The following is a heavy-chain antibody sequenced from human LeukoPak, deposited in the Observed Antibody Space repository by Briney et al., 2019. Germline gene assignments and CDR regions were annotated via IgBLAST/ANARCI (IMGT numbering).Heavy chain of an antibody. CDR1: GFIFSDYG. CDR2: TRFDGSIK. CDR3: ARWGGTRQYYFDY. D-gene: IGHD1-1*01. J-gene: IGHJ4*02. V-gene: IGHV3-33*01. Sequence: GGSLRLSCAVSGFIFSDYGFHWVRQAPGKGLEWVAVTRFDGSIKQYADSVKVRFTISRDDSKNTLYLQMNSLKSEDTAVYYCARWGGTRQYYFDYWGRGTLVTVSS.